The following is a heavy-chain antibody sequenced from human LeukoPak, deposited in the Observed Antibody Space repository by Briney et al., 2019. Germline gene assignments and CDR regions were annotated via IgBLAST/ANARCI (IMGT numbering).Heavy chain of an antibody. Sequence: HPGGSLRLSCAASGFTFSTYAVNWLRQAPGKGLEWVSTISASGGSTYYADSEKGRFTISRDISKNTLYLQMNSLRAEDTAVYYCAKDEGRAAAGNFDYWGQGTLVTVSS. V-gene: IGHV3-23*01. J-gene: IGHJ4*02. D-gene: IGHD6-13*01. CDR3: AKDEGRAAAGNFDY. CDR2: ISASGGST. CDR1: GFTFSTYA.